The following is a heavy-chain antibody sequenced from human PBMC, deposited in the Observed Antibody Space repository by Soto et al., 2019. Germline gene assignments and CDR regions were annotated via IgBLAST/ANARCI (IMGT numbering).Heavy chain of an antibody. J-gene: IGHJ4*02. Sequence: EVQLLESGGGLVQPGGSLRLSCAASGFTFSSYAMSWVRQAPGKGLEWVSAISGSGGSTYHADSVKGRFTISRDNSKNTLYLQMNSLRAEDTAVYYCAKVRWLPLEYFDYWGQGTLVTVSS. CDR2: ISGSGGST. CDR3: AKVRWLPLEYFDY. CDR1: GFTFSSYA. V-gene: IGHV3-23*01. D-gene: IGHD4-17*01.